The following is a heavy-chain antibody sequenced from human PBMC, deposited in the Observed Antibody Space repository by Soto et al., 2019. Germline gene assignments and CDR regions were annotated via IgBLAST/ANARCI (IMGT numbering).Heavy chain of an antibody. CDR2: ISYDGSNK. J-gene: IGHJ6*02. Sequence: PGGSLRLSCAASGFTFSSYAMHWVRQAPGKGLEWVAVISYDGSNKYYADSVKGRFTISRDNAKNSLYLQMNSLRAEDTAVYYCARDRNDDILTGYSTRPMDVWGQGTTVTVSS. CDR3: ARDRNDDILTGYSTRPMDV. V-gene: IGHV3-30-3*01. CDR1: GFTFSSYA. D-gene: IGHD3-9*01.